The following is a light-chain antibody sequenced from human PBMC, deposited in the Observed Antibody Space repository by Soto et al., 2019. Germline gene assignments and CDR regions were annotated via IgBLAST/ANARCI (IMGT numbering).Light chain of an antibody. J-gene: IGLJ1*01. CDR3: SSYAGNYVYV. CDR1: SSDVGRYNY. CDR2: DVS. Sequence: QSALTKPGSVSGSPGPSVTISCTGTSSDVGRYNYVSWYQLHAGKGPKLIIYDVSARPSGVPDRFSASKSDNTASLTISGLQAEDEADYYCSSYAGNYVYVFGAGTKVTVL. V-gene: IGLV2-11*01.